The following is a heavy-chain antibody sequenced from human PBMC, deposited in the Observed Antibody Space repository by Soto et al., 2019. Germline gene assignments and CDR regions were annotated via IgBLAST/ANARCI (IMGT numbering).Heavy chain of an antibody. CDR1: GFTFSSYS. D-gene: IGHD3-10*01. Sequence: EVQLVESGGGLVKPGGSLRLSCAASGFTFSSYSMNWVRQAPGKGLEWVSSISSSSSHIYYADSVKGRFTISRDNAKNSLYLQMNSLRAEDTAVYYCARDSLWFGEASDVWGKGTTVTVSS. J-gene: IGHJ6*04. CDR2: ISSSSSHI. V-gene: IGHV3-21*01. CDR3: ARDSLWFGEASDV.